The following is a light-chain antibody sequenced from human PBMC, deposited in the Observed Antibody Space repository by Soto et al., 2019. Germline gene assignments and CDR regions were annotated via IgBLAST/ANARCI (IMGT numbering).Light chain of an antibody. V-gene: IGLV2-14*01. J-gene: IGLJ2*01. CDR3: TSYTSSSSDVV. CDR1: SSDVGGYNY. CDR2: EVS. Sequence: QSALTQPASVSGSPGQSITISCTGTSSDVGGYNYVSWYQQHPGKAPKLMIYEVSNRPSGVSNRFSASKSGNTASLTISGLPAEDEADYYCTSYTSSSSDVVFGGGTKLTVL.